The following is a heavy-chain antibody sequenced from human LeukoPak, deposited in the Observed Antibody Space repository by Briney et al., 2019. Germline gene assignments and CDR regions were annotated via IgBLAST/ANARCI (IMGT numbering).Heavy chain of an antibody. CDR2: ISSSSSAI. V-gene: IGHV3-48*01. Sequence: PGGSLRLSCAASGFTFSSHSMNWVRQAPGKGLEWVSYISSSSSAIYYADSVKGRFTTSRDSAKNSLYLQMNSLRAEDTAVYYCARDGRAAAGKFDYWGQGTLVTVSS. CDR3: ARDGRAAAGKFDY. J-gene: IGHJ4*02. D-gene: IGHD6-13*01. CDR1: GFTFSSHS.